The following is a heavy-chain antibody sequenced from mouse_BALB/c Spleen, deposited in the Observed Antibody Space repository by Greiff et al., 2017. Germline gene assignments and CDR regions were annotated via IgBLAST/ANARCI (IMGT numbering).Heavy chain of an antibody. CDR1: GFNIKDYY. J-gene: IGHJ4*01. CDR3: NAGLRGNYYAMDY. Sequence: EVKLVESGAELVRSGASVKLSCTASGFNIKDYYMHWVKQRPEQGLEWIGWIDPENGDTEYAPKFQGKATMTADTSSNTAYLQLSSLTSEDTAVYYCNAGLRGNYYAMDYWGQGTSVTVSS. CDR2: IDPENGDT. V-gene: IGHV14-4*02. D-gene: IGHD3-1*01.